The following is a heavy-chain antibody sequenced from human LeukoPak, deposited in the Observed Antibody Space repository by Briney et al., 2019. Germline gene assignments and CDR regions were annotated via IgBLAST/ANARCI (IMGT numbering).Heavy chain of an antibody. D-gene: IGHD2-15*01. J-gene: IGHJ4*02. CDR1: GGSFSGYY. CDR3: ARPPCSGGSCYFDY. Sequence: SETLSLTCAVYGGSFSGYYWSWIRQPPGKRLEWIGEINHSGSTNYNPSLKSRVTISVDTSKNQFSLKLSSVTAADTAVYYCARPPCSGGSCYFDYWGQGTLVTVSS. V-gene: IGHV4-34*01. CDR2: INHSGST.